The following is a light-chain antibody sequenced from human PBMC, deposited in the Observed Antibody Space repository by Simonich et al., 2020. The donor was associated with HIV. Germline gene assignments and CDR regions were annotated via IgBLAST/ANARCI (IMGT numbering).Light chain of an antibody. Sequence: DIQLTQSPSFLSASVGDRVIVTCRASQGFSSFLAWDQKKPGKAPKLLIYAASPLQIWVPSRFSGSGSGTEFTLTISSLQPEDFATYYCQQLNSYPTFGGGTKVEIK. V-gene: IGKV1-9*01. CDR1: QGFSSF. CDR3: QQLNSYPT. J-gene: IGKJ4*01. CDR2: AAS.